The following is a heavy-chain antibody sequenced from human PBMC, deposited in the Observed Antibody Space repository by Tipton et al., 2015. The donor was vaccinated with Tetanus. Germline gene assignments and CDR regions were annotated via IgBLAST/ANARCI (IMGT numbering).Heavy chain of an antibody. Sequence: GLVKPSETLSLTCAVYGGAFSGHYWTWIRQAPGKGLEWIGEIHPSGSTNYNASLRGRVTMSVDTSKKDFSVRLGSVTAADTAVYYCARLREIVSRSGWAFDYWGQGILVAVSS. CDR2: IHPSGST. J-gene: IGHJ4*02. CDR1: GGAFSGHY. CDR3: ARLREIVSRSGWAFDY. V-gene: IGHV4-34*01. D-gene: IGHD5/OR15-5a*01.